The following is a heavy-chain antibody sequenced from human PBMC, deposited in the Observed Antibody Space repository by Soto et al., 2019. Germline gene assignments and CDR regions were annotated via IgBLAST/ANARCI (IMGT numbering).Heavy chain of an antibody. J-gene: IGHJ3*02. D-gene: IGHD3-3*01. Sequence: QVQLQESGPGLVKPSETLSLTCTVSGGSISSYYWSWIRQPPGKGLEWIGYIYYSGSTNYNPSLKSRVTISVDTSKNQFSLKLSSVTAADTAVYYCARAIPPQRFHYDFWSGYSASAFDIWGQGTMVTVSS. V-gene: IGHV4-59*01. CDR2: IYYSGST. CDR1: GGSISSYY. CDR3: ARAIPPQRFHYDFWSGYSASAFDI.